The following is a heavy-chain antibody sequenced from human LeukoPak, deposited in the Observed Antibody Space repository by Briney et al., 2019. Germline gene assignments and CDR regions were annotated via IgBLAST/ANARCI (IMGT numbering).Heavy chain of an antibody. CDR1: GYTFSSYG. D-gene: IGHD4-17*01. Sequence: GSVKVSCKASGYTFSSYGICWGRHAPGQGLEWMGCIRAYNGNTNYAQKLQDRATMTTDSSTSTCYIYLWSPRSDDTAVYLSARAREYGDYVGYFEYWGQGTPGTVSS. V-gene: IGHV1-18*01. CDR3: ARAREYGDYVGYFEY. CDR2: IRAYNGNT. J-gene: IGHJ4*02.